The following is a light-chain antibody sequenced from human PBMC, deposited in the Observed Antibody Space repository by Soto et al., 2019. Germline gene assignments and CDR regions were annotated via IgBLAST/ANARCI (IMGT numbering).Light chain of an antibody. J-gene: IGLJ2*01. CDR1: SSDIGAGYD. Sequence: QSVLTQPPSVSGAPGQRVTISCTGSSSDIGAGYDVHWYQQLPGTAPKLLIYGNSNRPSGVPDRFSGSKPGTSASLAITGLQAEDEADYSCHSYDSSLDVVFGGGTKLTVL. CDR2: GNS. V-gene: IGLV1-40*01. CDR3: HSYDSSLDVV.